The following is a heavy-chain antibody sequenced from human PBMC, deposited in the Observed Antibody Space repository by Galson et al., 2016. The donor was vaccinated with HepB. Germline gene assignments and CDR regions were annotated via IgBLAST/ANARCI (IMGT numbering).Heavy chain of an antibody. J-gene: IGHJ3*02. CDR1: GGSTSSGSYY. CDR3: ARAGYCSGGSCYVYAFDI. CDR2: INLNGGT. D-gene: IGHD2-15*01. Sequence: TLSLTCTVSGGSTSSGSYYWSWIRQPAGKGPEWIGRINLNGGTNYTPSLQSRVTISADTPKNQFSLSLSSVTAEDTAVYYCARAGYCSGGSCYVYAFDIWGPGTMVTVSS. V-gene: IGHV4-61*02.